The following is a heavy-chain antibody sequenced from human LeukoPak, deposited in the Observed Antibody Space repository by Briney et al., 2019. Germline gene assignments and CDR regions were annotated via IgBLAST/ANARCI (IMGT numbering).Heavy chain of an antibody. CDR3: ARDQDWGSFDI. Sequence: TGGSLRLSCAASGFTFSSYSMNWVRQAPGKGLEWVSGIGGRGDRTYFADSVKGRFAISRDNSKNTMYLQMSSLRAEDTAIYYCARDQDWGSFDIWGQGTMVTVSS. CDR1: GFTFSSYS. CDR2: IGGRGDRT. J-gene: IGHJ3*02. D-gene: IGHD7-27*01. V-gene: IGHV3-23*01.